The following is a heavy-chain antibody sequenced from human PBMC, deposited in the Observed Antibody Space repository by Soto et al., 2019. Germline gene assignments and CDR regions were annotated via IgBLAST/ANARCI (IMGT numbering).Heavy chain of an antibody. Sequence: SETLSLTCAVSGYSISSGYYWGWIRQPPGKGLEWIGSIYHSGSTYYNPSLKSRVTISVDTSKNQFSLKLSSVTAADTAVYYCARDPTYYYDSTEGDNWFDHWGQGTLVTISS. J-gene: IGHJ5*02. V-gene: IGHV4-38-2*02. CDR3: ARDPTYYYDSTEGDNWFDH. D-gene: IGHD3-22*01. CDR2: IYHSGST. CDR1: GYSISSGYY.